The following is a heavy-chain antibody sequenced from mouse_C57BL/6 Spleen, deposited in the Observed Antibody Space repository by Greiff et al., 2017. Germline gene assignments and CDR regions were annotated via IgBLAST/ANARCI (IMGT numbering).Heavy chain of an antibody. CDR1: GYAFSSSW. J-gene: IGHJ2*01. V-gene: IGHV1-82*01. CDR2: IYPGDGDT. D-gene: IGHD2-12*01. Sequence: VQLQESGPELVKPGASVKISCKASGYAFSSSWMNWVKQRPGKGLEWNGRIYPGDGDTNYNGKFKGKATLTADKSSSTAYMQLSSLTSEDSAVYFCARGKRQGGFDYWGQGTTLTVSS. CDR3: ARGKRQGGFDY.